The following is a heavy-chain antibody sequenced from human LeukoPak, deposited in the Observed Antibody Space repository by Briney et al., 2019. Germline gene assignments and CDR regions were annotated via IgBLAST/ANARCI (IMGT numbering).Heavy chain of an antibody. V-gene: IGHV4-34*01. Sequence: SETLSLTCAVYGGSFSGYYWGWIRQPPGKGLEWIGEINHSGSTNYNPSLKSRVTIAVDTSKNQFSLKLSFVTAADTAVYYCARLCSSTSCIDDSWGQGSLVTVSS. CDR3: ARLCSSTSCIDDS. D-gene: IGHD2-2*01. CDR2: INHSGST. CDR1: GGSFSGYY. J-gene: IGHJ4*02.